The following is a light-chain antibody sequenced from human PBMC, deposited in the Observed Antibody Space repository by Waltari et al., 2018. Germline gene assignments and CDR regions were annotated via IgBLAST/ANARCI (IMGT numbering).Light chain of an antibody. CDR2: WAS. Sequence: DIQMTQSPDSLAVSLGERATINCKSSQSVLYSSNNKNYLTWYQQKPGQPPKLLVYWASTRESGVPDRFSGSGSGTDFTLTISSLQAEDVAVYYCHQFYSSPWTFGQGTKVEIK. CDR1: QSVLYSSNNKNY. CDR3: HQFYSSPWT. V-gene: IGKV4-1*01. J-gene: IGKJ1*01.